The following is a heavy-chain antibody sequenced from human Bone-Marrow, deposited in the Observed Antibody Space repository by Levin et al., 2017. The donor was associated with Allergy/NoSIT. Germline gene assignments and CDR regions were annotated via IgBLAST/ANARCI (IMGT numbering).Heavy chain of an antibody. CDR1: DFTVRTNY. J-gene: IGHJ4*02. V-gene: IGHV3-53*01. CDR2: IYGGNST. CDR3: ATARVPTPGYFDS. D-gene: IGHD3-10*01. Sequence: LSLTCAASDFTVRTNYVSWVRQASGKGLEWVSVIYGGNSTYYADSVKGRFTVSRDTSHNTVYLQMRSLRAEDTGVYYCATARVPTPGYFDSWGQGVLVTVAS.